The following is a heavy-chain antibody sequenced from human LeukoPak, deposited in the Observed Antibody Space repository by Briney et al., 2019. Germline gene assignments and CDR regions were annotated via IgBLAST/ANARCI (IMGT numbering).Heavy chain of an antibody. V-gene: IGHV3-33*06. D-gene: IGHD4-17*01. CDR2: IWYDGSNE. Sequence: GGSLRLSCAASGFTFSTYGMHWVRQAPGKGLEWVAVIWYDGSNEFYSDSVKGRFTISRHNSRNTLYLQMNSLRAEDTAVYYCAKDYFNYGDNGPGHYWGQGTLVTVSS. CDR3: AKDYFNYGDNGPGHY. CDR1: GFTFSTYG. J-gene: IGHJ4*02.